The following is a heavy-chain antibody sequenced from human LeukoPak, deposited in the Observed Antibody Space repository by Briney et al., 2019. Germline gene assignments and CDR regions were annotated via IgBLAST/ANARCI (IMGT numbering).Heavy chain of an antibody. CDR1: GGTFSSYA. V-gene: IGHV1-69*13. CDR3: ARLNYGFWSGYYTDFDY. CDR2: IIPIFGTA. J-gene: IGHJ4*02. Sequence: SVKVSCKASGGTFSSYAISWVRQAPGQGLEWMGGIIPIFGTANYAQKFQGRVTITADESTSTAYMELSSLRSEDTAVYYCARLNYGFWSGYYTDFDYWGQGTLVTVSS. D-gene: IGHD3-3*01.